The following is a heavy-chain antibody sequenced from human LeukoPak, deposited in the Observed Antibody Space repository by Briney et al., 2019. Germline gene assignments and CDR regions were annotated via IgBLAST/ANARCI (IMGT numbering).Heavy chain of an antibody. V-gene: IGHV3-7*01. Sequence: PGGSLRLSCEASGFSFSSVYMTWIRQAPGKGLEWVANIKEDGSDKYYVDSVKGRFTVSRDNAKNSLYLQMNSLRVDDTAVHYCVRTGRISPDHWGQGTLVTVSS. CDR3: VRTGRISPDH. J-gene: IGHJ4*02. CDR2: IKEDGSDK. CDR1: GFSFSSVY.